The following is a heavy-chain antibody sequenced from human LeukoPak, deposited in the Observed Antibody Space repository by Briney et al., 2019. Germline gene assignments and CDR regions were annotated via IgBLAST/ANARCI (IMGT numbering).Heavy chain of an antibody. D-gene: IGHD5-24*01. J-gene: IGHJ4*02. Sequence: ASVKVSCKASGYTLTGHYMHWVRQAPGQGLEWMGWIHPNSGGTNYAQKFRGRVTMTRDTSISTAYMELSRLRSDDTAVYYCARIDGTAPDYWGQGTLVTVSS. CDR3: ARIDGTAPDY. CDR2: IHPNSGGT. V-gene: IGHV1-2*02. CDR1: GYTLTGHY.